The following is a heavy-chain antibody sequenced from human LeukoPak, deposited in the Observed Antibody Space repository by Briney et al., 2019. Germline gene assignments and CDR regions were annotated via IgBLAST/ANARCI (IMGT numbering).Heavy chain of an antibody. J-gene: IGHJ4*02. CDR3: ARSGGATTSSDY. CDR2: ISGSGGST. D-gene: IGHD1-26*01. Sequence: PGGSLRLSCAASGFTFSSYAMSWVRQAPGKGLEWVSAISGSGGSTSYAQKFQGRVTMTRDTSTSTVYMELSSLRSEDTAVYYCARSGGATTSSDYWGQGTLVTVSS. CDR1: GFTFSSYA. V-gene: IGHV3-23*01.